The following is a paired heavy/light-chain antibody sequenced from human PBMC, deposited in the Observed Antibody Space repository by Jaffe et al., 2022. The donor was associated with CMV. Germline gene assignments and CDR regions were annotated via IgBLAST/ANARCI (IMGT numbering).Light chain of an antibody. CDR1: SSNIGNNY. CDR3: GTCDSSLSACV. Sequence: QSVLTQPPSVSAAPGQKVTISCSGSSSNIGNNYVSWYQQLPGTAPKLLIYDNNKRPSGIPDRFSGSKSGTSATLGITGLQTGDEADYYCGTCDSSLSACVFGGGTKLTVL. J-gene: IGLJ3*02. V-gene: IGLV1-51*01. CDR2: DNN.
Heavy chain of an antibody. CDR2: IWYDGSKK. CDR3: ATVVGPRWYFDL. Sequence: QVQLVESGGGVVQPGRSLRLSCAASGFTFSNYGMNWVRQAPGKGLEWVAVIWYDGSKKYYADSVKGRFTISRDNSKNTLYLQMNSLRVEDTAMYYCATVVGPRWYFDLWGRGTLVTVSS. J-gene: IGHJ2*01. V-gene: IGHV3-33*08. D-gene: IGHD3-10*01. CDR1: GFTFSNYG.